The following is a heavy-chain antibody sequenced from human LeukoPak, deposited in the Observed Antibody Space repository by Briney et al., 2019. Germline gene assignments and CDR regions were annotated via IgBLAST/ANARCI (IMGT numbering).Heavy chain of an antibody. Sequence: PSETLSLTCTVSGGSISDYYWSWIRQPPGKGLEWIVYIYSSGSTNYNPSLKSRVTISVDTSKNQFSLKLSSVTAADTAVYYCARALYYDSSGYYNQYYFDYWGQGTLVTVSS. D-gene: IGHD3-22*01. CDR2: IYSSGST. V-gene: IGHV4-59*01. CDR3: ARALYYDSSGYYNQYYFDY. J-gene: IGHJ4*02. CDR1: GGSISDYY.